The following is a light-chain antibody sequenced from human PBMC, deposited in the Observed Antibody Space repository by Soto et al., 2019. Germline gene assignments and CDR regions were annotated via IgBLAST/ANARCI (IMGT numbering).Light chain of an antibody. CDR3: TSYTTTSTLE. J-gene: IGLJ2*01. Sequence: QSALTQPASVSGSPGQSITIACTGTSSDVGSYNYVSWYQHHPGKAPKLIIYEVSHRPSGVSYRFSGSKSGNTASLTISGLQAEDEADYYCTSYTTTSTLEIGGGTKLTVL. CDR1: SSDVGSYNY. CDR2: EVS. V-gene: IGLV2-14*01.